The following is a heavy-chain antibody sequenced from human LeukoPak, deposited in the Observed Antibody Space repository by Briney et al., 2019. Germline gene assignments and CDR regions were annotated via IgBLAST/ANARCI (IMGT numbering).Heavy chain of an antibody. Sequence: GGSLTLSCAASGFTYDDYGMSWVRQAPGKGLEWVSGINWSGSRTGYADSVKGRFTISRDNAKNSLYLQMNSLRAEDTAFYYCASAVGAGYYFDYWGQGTLVTVPS. CDR2: INWSGSRT. V-gene: IGHV3-20*04. D-gene: IGHD1-26*01. J-gene: IGHJ4*02. CDR3: ASAVGAGYYFDY. CDR1: GFTYDDYG.